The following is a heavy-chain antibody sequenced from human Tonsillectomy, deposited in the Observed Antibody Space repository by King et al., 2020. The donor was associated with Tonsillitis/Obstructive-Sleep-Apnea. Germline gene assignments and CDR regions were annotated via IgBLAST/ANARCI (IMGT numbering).Heavy chain of an antibody. CDR1: GYTLTELS. D-gene: IGHD3-3*01. V-gene: IGHV1-24*01. J-gene: IGHJ6*03. CDR3: ATLWSGYYQGGYSYNMDV. CDR2: FDPEDGET. Sequence: QLVQSGAEVKKPGASVKVSCKVSGYTLTELSMHLVRQAPGKGREWMGGFDPEDGETVDAKKFQGRVTMTEEQSTDTAYMELGSLRSEDTAVYYCATLWSGYYQGGYSYNMDVWGKGTTVTVSS.